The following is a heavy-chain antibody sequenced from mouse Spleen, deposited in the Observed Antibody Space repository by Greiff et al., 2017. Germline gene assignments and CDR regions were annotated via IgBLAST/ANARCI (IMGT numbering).Heavy chain of an antibody. CDR1: GYTFTSYG. V-gene: IGHV1-81*01. D-gene: IGHD1-1*01. CDR2: IYPRSGNT. CDR3: ARRDGSSLFDY. Sequence: VQLQQSGAELARPGASVKLSCKASGYTFTSYGITWVRQRTGQGLEWIGEIYPRSGNTYYNEKFKGKATLTAYKSSSTAYMELRSLTSEDSAVYFCARRDGSSLFDYWGQGTTLTVSS. J-gene: IGHJ2*01.